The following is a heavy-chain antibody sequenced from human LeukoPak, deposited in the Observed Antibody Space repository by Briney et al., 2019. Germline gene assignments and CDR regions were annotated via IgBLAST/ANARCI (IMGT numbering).Heavy chain of an antibody. J-gene: IGHJ3*02. V-gene: IGHV1-8*01. CDR3: YGSSPGGYYDSSGYPINAFDI. D-gene: IGHD3-22*01. CDR2: MNPNSGNT. CDR1: GYTFTSYD. Sequence: GASVKVSCKASGYTFTSYDINWVRQATGQGLEWMGWMNPNSGNTGYAQKFQGRVTMTRNTSISTAYMELSSLRSGDTAVYYCYGSSPGGYYDSSGYPINAFDIWGQGTMVTVSS.